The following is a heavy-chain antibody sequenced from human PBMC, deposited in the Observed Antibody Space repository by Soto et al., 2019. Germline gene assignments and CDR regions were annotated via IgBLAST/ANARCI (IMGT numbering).Heavy chain of an antibody. CDR1: GFTFSNYG. CDR3: ARRDSCGRYYFDY. Sequence: EVQLLESGGGLVQPGGSLRLSCAASGFTFSNYGMSWVRQAPGKGLEWVSTFGDSGNTYYADSVKGRFTISRDNSKSTLYLQINSLRAEDTAVYYCARRDSCGRYYFDYWGQGTLVPVSS. J-gene: IGHJ4*02. D-gene: IGHD3-22*01. V-gene: IGHV3-23*01. CDR2: FGDSGNT.